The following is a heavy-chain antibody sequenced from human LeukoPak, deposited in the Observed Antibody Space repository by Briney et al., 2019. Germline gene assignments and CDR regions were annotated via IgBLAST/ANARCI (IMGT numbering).Heavy chain of an antibody. D-gene: IGHD4-17*01. CDR2: IYYSGST. CDR1: GGSISSSSYY. J-gene: IGHJ4*02. V-gene: IGHV4-39*01. Sequence: PSETLSLTCTVSGGSISSSSYYWGWIRQPPGKGLEYIGSIYYSGSTYYNPSLKSRVTISVDTSKNQFSLQLSSVTAADTAVYYCARASHDYGDYSHFDYWGQGALVTVSS. CDR3: ARASHDYGDYSHFDY.